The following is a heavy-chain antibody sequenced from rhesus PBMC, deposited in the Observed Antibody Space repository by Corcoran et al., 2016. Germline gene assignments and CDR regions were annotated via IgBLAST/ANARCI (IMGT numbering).Heavy chain of an antibody. Sequence: QLQLQESGPGLVKPSETLSVTCAVSGGSISSSYWSWIRQAPGKGLEWIGYIYGSGRCTNYNPALKSRVSLSVDPSKNPLSLMLSSVTTSGTAVYYCSRGNFDDWGQGVLVTVSS. CDR3: SRGNFDD. J-gene: IGHJ4*01. CDR2: IYGSGRCT. V-gene: IGHV4-169*01. CDR1: GGSISSSY.